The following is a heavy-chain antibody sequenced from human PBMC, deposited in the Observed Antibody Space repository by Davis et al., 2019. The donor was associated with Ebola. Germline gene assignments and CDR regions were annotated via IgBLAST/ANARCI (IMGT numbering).Heavy chain of an antibody. CDR1: GYSFTSYW. CDR2: IYPGDSDT. CDR3: ARRVAAAGRGYYYYYGMDV. V-gene: IGHV5-51*01. Sequence: GESLKISCKGSGYSFTSYWIGWVRQMPGKGLEWMGIIYPGDSDTRYSPSFQGQVTISADKSISTAYLQWSSLKASDTAMYYCARRVAAAGRGYYYYYGMDVWGQGTTVTVSS. D-gene: IGHD6-13*01. J-gene: IGHJ6*02.